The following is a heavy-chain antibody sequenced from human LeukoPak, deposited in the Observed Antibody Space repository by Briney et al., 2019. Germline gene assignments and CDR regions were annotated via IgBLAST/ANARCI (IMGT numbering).Heavy chain of an antibody. J-gene: IGHJ6*02. Sequence: ASVKVSCKASGYTFTSYGISWVRQAPGQGLEWMGWISAYNGSTNYAQKLQGRVTMTTDTSTSTAYMELRSLRSDDTAVYYCARDKQVAGKRYYYYGMDVWGQGTTVTVSS. V-gene: IGHV1-18*01. D-gene: IGHD6-19*01. CDR3: ARDKQVAGKRYYYYGMDV. CDR2: ISAYNGST. CDR1: GYTFTSYG.